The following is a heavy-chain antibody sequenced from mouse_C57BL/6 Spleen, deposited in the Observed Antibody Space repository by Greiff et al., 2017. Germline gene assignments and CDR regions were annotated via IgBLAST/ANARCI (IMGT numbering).Heavy chain of an antibody. CDR3: AREGIYYGFAD. Sequence: QVQLQQPGAELVRPGSSVKLSCKASGYTFTSYWMHWVKQRPIQGLEWIGNIDPSDSETHYNQKFKDKATLTVDKSSSTAYMQLSSLTSEDSAVYYCAREGIYYGFADWGQGTLVTVSA. V-gene: IGHV1-52*01. J-gene: IGHJ3*01. CDR1: GYTFTSYW. CDR2: IDPSDSET. D-gene: IGHD1-1*01.